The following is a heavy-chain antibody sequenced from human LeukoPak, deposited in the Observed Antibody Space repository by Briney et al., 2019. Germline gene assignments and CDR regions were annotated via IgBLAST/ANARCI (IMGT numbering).Heavy chain of an antibody. CDR2: INHSGST. CDR1: GGSFSGYY. J-gene: IGHJ5*02. Sequence: SETLSLTCAVYGGSFSGYYWSWIRQPPGKGLERIGEINHSGSTNYNPSLKSRVTISVDTPKNQFSLKLSSVTAADTAVYYCARELGYCSGGSCYVLTHWFDPWGQGTLVTVSS. D-gene: IGHD2-15*01. V-gene: IGHV4-34*01. CDR3: ARELGYCSGGSCYVLTHWFDP.